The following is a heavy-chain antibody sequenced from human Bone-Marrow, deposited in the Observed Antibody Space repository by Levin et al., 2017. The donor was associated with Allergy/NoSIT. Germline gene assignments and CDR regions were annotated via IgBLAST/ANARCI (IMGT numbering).Heavy chain of an antibody. CDR1: GFSFSSYE. CDR2: ISSTGSTV. CDR3: ARVRAANY. V-gene: IGHV3-48*03. D-gene: IGHD2-15*01. Sequence: GESLKISCAASGFSFSSYEMNWVRQAPGKGLEWVSYISSTGSTVYYADSVKGRFTVSRYNAKNSLFLQMNSLRPEDTAVYYCARVRAANYWGQGTLVTVSS. J-gene: IGHJ4*02.